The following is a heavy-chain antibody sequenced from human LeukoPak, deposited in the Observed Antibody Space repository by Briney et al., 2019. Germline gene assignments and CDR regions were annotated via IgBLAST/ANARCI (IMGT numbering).Heavy chain of an antibody. V-gene: IGHV3-30*04. J-gene: IGHJ6*03. CDR1: GFTFRSYG. CDR3: ARAPVHCSYYYMDV. D-gene: IGHD6-6*01. Sequence: GRSLRLSCAASGFTFRSYGMHWVRQAPGKELEWVAVISYDGSHRYYADSVKGRFTISRDDSKNTLYLQMDSLRPEDTAVYFCARAPVHCSYYYMDVWGKGTTVTVSS. CDR2: ISYDGSHR.